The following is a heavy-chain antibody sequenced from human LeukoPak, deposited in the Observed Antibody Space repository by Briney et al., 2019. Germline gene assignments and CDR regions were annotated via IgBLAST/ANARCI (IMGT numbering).Heavy chain of an antibody. CDR1: GYTFTGYY. CDR2: INPNSGGT. J-gene: IGHJ5*02. V-gene: IGHV1-2*02. Sequence: GASVKVSYKASGYTFTGYYMHWVRQAPGQGLEWMGWINPNSGGTNYAQKFQGRVTMTRDTSISTAYMELSRLRSDDTAVYYCARDAGTRMDWFDAWGQGGLVTVSS. CDR3: ARDAGTRMDWFDA. D-gene: IGHD2-2*01.